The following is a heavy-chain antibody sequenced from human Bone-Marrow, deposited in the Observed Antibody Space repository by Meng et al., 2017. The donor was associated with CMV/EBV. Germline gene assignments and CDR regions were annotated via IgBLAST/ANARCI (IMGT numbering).Heavy chain of an antibody. V-gene: IGHV4-34*01. D-gene: IGHD3-3*01. J-gene: IGHJ4*02. Sequence: SQTLSLTCAVYGGSFSGYYWSWIRQPPGKGLEWIGEINHSGSTNYSPSPSLKSRVTISVDTSKNQFSLKLSSVTAADTAVYYCARGFSWYYDFWSGYYTLFDYWAQGTLVTVSS. CDR2: INHSGST. CDR3: ARGFSWYYDFWSGYYTLFDY. CDR1: GGSFSGYY.